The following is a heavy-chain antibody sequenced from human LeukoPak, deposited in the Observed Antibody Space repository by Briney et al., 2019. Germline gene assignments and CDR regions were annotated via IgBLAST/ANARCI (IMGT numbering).Heavy chain of an antibody. J-gene: IGHJ4*02. D-gene: IGHD3-16*01. CDR3: AKDVDSTWGSIDY. CDR1: GFTFDDYA. V-gene: IGHV3-9*01. Sequence: GRSLRLSCAASGFTFDDYAMHWVRQAPGKGLEWVSSISWNSGTIGYADSVKGRFTISRDNAKNSLYLQMNSLRPEDTALYCCAKDVDSTWGSIDYWGQGILVTVSS. CDR2: ISWNSGTI.